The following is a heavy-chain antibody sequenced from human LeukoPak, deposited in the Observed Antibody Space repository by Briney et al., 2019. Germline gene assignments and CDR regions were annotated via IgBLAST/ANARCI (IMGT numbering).Heavy chain of an antibody. CDR2: ISSTSSYI. V-gene: IGHV3-21*06. CDR3: AREAWFDP. Sequence: PGGSLRLSCVASGFTLSSYSMNWVRQAPGKGLEWVSVISSTSSYIRYAESVEGRFTISRDNAKNSLFLEMKSLRAEDTAVYYCAREAWFDPWGQGTLVTVSS. J-gene: IGHJ5*02. CDR1: GFTLSSYS.